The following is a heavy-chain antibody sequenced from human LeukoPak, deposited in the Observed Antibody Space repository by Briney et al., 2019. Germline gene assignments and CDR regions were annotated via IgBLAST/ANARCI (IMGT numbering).Heavy chain of an antibody. CDR3: ARDLGTPYYFDY. Sequence: SVKVSCKASGGTFSNYAISWVRQAPGQRLEWMGGFIPVFGTAHYAQNFQGRVTITADESTSTVYLELSSLRSEDTAVYYCARDLGTPYYFDYWGQGTLVTVSS. V-gene: IGHV1-69*01. D-gene: IGHD7-27*01. J-gene: IGHJ4*02. CDR1: GGTFSNYA. CDR2: FIPVFGTA.